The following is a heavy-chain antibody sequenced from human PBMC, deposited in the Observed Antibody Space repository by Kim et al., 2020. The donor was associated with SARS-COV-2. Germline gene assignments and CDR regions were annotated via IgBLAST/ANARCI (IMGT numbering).Heavy chain of an antibody. CDR2: INPNSGGT. CDR1: GYTFTGYY. D-gene: IGHD2-2*01. J-gene: IGHJ4*02. Sequence: ASVKVSCKASGYTFTGYYMHWVRQAPGQGLEWMGRINPNSGGTNYAQKFQGRVTMTRDTSISTAYMELSRLRSDDTAVYYCARTFYCSSTSCQDYWGQGTLVTVSS. CDR3: ARTFYCSSTSCQDY. V-gene: IGHV1-2*06.